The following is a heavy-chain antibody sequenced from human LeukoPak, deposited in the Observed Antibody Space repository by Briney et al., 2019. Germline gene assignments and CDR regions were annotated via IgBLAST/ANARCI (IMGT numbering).Heavy chain of an antibody. J-gene: IGHJ2*01. CDR1: GGSISSYY. Sequence: SETLSLTCTVSGGSISSYYWSWTRQPAGKGLEWIGRIYTSGSTNYNPSLKSRVTMSVDTSKNQFSLKLSSVTAADTAVYYCAKESTVTTDWYFDLWGRGTLVTVSS. CDR3: AKESTVTTDWYFDL. D-gene: IGHD4-17*01. V-gene: IGHV4-4*07. CDR2: IYTSGST.